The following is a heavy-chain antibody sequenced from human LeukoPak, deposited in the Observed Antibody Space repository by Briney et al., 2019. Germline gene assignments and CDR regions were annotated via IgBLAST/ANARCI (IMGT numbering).Heavy chain of an antibody. CDR1: GYTFTDHY. CDR3: ARAWGYGSSIEY. J-gene: IGHJ4*02. CDR2: INPNGGGT. Sequence: GASVKVSCKASGYTFTDHYMHWVRRAPGQGLEWMGWINPNGGGTYYEQKFQGRVTMTRDTSISTVYVELTRLTSDDSAVYYCARAWGYGSSIEYWGQGTLVTVSA. D-gene: IGHD6-6*01. V-gene: IGHV1-2*02.